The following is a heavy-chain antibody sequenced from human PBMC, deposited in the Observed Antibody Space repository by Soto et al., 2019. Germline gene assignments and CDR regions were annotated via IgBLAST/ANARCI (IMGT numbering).Heavy chain of an antibody. V-gene: IGHV4-31*03. D-gene: IGHD6-13*01. J-gene: IGHJ5*02. Sequence: QVQLQESGPGLVKPSQTLSLSCTVSGASMNSGAYYWSWVRQPPGKGLEWIGYIYHNGRTYNNPSLMSRVNMSLDTSKNQFSLKLNSVSAADTAVYYCARVSATGTRWFDPWGQGTLVTVSS. CDR2: IYHNGRT. CDR3: ARVSATGTRWFDP. CDR1: GASMNSGAYY.